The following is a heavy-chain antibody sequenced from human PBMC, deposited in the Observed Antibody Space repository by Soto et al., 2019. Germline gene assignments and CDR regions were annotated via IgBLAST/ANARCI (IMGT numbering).Heavy chain of an antibody. CDR1: DGCSCSYY. CDR3: ASRGYYNWFDP. J-gene: IGHJ5*02. CDR2: IYYSGST. D-gene: IGHD5-18*01. Sequence: LSDACSVADGCSCSYYRSWIRKPPGKGLEWIGYIYYSGSTNYNPSLKSRVTISVDTSKNQFSLKLSSVTAADTAVYYCASRGYYNWFDPGGQGTLVTVSS. V-gene: IGHV4-59*08.